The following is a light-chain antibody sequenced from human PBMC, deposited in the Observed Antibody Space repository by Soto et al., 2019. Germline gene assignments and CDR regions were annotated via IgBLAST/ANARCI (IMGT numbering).Light chain of an antibody. CDR3: HQRQRWPRT. CDR1: QSISSW. CDR2: KAS. Sequence: DIQMTQSPSTLSASVGDRVTITCRASQSISSWLAWYQQKPGKAPKLLIYKASSLESGVPSRFSGSGSGTEFTLTITSLEPEDFAFYYCHQRQRWPRTFGQGTKVDIK. J-gene: IGKJ1*01. V-gene: IGKV1-5*03.